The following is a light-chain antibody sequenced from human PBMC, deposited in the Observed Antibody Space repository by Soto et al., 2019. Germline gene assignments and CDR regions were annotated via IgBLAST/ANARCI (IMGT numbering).Light chain of an antibody. V-gene: IGKV3-15*01. CDR1: QSVSSN. CDR3: QQYDNWPQT. CDR2: GAS. J-gene: IGKJ1*01. Sequence: EIVMTQSPATLSVSPGERYTLSCRASQSVSSNLAWYQQKPGQAPRLLIYGASTRATGITARFSGTGSGTDFTLTVSSLQSEDFAVYYCQQYDNWPQTVGQGTKVDIK.